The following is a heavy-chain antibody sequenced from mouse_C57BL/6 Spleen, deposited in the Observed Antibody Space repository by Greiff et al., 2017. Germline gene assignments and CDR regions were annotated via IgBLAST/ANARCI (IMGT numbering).Heavy chain of an antibody. D-gene: IGHD1-1*01. CDR2: IDPNSGGT. CDR3: ARSGYYGSSYWFAY. Sequence: QVQLQQPGAELVKPGASVKLSCKASGYTFTSYWMHWVKQRPGRGLEWIGMIDPNSGGTKYNEKFKSKATLTVDKPSSTAYMQLSSLTSEDSAVYYCARSGYYGSSYWFAYWGQGTLVTVSA. V-gene: IGHV1-72*01. J-gene: IGHJ3*01. CDR1: GYTFTSYW.